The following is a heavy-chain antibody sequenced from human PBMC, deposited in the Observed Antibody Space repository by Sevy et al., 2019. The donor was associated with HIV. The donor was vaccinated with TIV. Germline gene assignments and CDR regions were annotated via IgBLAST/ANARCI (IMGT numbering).Heavy chain of an antibody. CDR2: ISRRRTYI. D-gene: IGHD6-19*01. Sequence: GGSLRLSCAASGFTFSNFDMNWVRQAPGKGLEWVSFISRRRTYIHLADSVKGRFTISRDNAENSLYLQMNSLRADDTAVYFCGRDRRHGSGWSRGVDYWGQGTLVTVSS. V-gene: IGHV3-21*01. CDR3: GRDRRHGSGWSRGVDY. J-gene: IGHJ4*02. CDR1: GFTFSNFD.